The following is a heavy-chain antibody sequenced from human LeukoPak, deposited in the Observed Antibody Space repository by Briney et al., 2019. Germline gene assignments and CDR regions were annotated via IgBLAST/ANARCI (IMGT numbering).Heavy chain of an antibody. CDR3: ARELGQYSYGYWFDY. J-gene: IGHJ4*02. D-gene: IGHD5-18*01. CDR2: LYTSEST. Sequence: SETLSLTCTVSGGSMRSNSCYWSWIRQPAGKGLEWIGRLYTSESTNYNPSLRSRVTISIDRPKNQFSLKLSSVTAADTAVYFCARELGQYSYGYWFDYWGQGTLVTVFS. V-gene: IGHV4-61*02. CDR1: GGSMRSNSCY.